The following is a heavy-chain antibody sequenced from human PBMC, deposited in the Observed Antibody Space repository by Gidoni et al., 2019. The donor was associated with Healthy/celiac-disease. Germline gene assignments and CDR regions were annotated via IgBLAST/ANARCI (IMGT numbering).Heavy chain of an antibody. Sequence: EVQLLVSGGGLVQSGGSLRLPCAASGFTFSSYATSRVGQAPGKGLEWVSAISMSGGSTCNANSVKGRFTICRDNTKNTLYLRMNNLRAENTGVYYCAEVERYRLLFCADRGRRSWGQGTLVTVSS. CDR1: GFTFSSYA. D-gene: IGHD2-2*01. CDR2: ISMSGGST. V-gene: IGHV3-23*01. J-gene: IGHJ5*02. CDR3: AEVERYRLLFCADRGRRS.